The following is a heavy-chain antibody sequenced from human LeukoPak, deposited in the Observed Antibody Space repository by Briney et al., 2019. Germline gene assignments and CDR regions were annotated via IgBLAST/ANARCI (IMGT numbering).Heavy chain of an antibody. V-gene: IGHV3-21*01. Sequence: GGSLRLSCAASGLTFNIYSMNWVRQAPGKGLEWVSSTSSSSSYIYYADSVRGRFSISRDNAKNSLYLQMNSLRAEDMAVYYCARDRSFLYYFASWGHGTLVTVSS. CDR3: ARDRSFLYYFAS. CDR1: GLTFNIYS. CDR2: TSSSSSYI. J-gene: IGHJ4*01. D-gene: IGHD3-10*01.